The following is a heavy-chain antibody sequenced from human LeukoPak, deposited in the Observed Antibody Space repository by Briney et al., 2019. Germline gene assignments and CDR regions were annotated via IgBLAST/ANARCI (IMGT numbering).Heavy chain of an antibody. V-gene: IGHV3-7*01. J-gene: IGHJ4*02. Sequence: GGSLRLSCAASGFTFRSYWMSWVRQAPGKGLEWVATINQDVSQIKYVDSVKGRFTISRDNAKNSLYLQMNRLRAEDTAVYYCAKLGYNSWDFDYWGQGTVVTVSS. D-gene: IGHD6-13*01. CDR2: INQDVSQI. CDR3: AKLGYNSWDFDY. CDR1: GFTFRSYW.